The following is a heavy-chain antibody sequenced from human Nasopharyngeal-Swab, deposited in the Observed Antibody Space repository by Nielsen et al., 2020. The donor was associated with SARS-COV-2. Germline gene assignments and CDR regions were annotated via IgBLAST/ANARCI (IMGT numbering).Heavy chain of an antibody. J-gene: IGHJ2*01. CDR1: GGSVDSGGQY. Sequence: LSLPCTVSGGSVDSGGQYWSWIRQHPGKGLECIGYIHYNGKTYYTPSLKSRVNISMDKYKNEFSLKLDHVTAADTAVYYCARREAGVTGGPFDIWGRGTLVTVSS. CDR2: IHYNGKT. CDR3: ARREAGVTGGPFDI. V-gene: IGHV4-31*03. D-gene: IGHD3-3*01.